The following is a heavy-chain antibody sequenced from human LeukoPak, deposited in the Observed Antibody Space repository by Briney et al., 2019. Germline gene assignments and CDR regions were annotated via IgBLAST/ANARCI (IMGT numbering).Heavy chain of an antibody. V-gene: IGHV5-51*01. Sequence: PGESLKISCKGSGYSFTSYWIGWVRQMPGKGLEWMGIIYPGDSDTRYSPSFQGQVTISADKSISTAYLQWSSLKASDTAMYYCARLGAVDIVATPYDYWGQGTLVTVSS. J-gene: IGHJ4*02. D-gene: IGHD5-12*01. CDR1: GYSFTSYW. CDR3: ARLGAVDIVATPYDY. CDR2: IYPGDSDT.